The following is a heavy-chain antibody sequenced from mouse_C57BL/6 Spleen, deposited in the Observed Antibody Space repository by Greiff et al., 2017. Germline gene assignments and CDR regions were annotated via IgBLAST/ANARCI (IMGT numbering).Heavy chain of an antibody. CDR3: TKEGGGGYYDYWYFDV. CDR1: GYTFTDYE. Sequence: VQLQQSGAELVRPGASVTLSCKASGYTFTDYEMHWVKQTPVHGLEWIGAIDPETGGTAYNQKFKGKAILTAAKSSSTAYMELRSLTSEDAAVYYCTKEGGGGYYDYWYFDVWGTGTTVTVSS. CDR2: IDPETGGT. J-gene: IGHJ1*03. V-gene: IGHV1-15*01. D-gene: IGHD2-4*01.